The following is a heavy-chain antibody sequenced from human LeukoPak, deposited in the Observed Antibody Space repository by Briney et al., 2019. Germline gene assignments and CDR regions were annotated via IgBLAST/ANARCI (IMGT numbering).Heavy chain of an antibody. CDR2: INPLSGGT. CDR1: GYDFNGYY. D-gene: IGHD3-16*01. V-gene: IGHV1-2*02. Sequence: GASVKVSCKASGYDFNGYYIHWVRQAPGQGLEWMGWINPLSGGTEYARKFQGRVTLTSDTSVRTAYLELTGLTSDDSAVYFCTRDLAFIRRDFDFWGQGTLVTVSS. J-gene: IGHJ4*02. CDR3: TRDLAFIRRDFDF.